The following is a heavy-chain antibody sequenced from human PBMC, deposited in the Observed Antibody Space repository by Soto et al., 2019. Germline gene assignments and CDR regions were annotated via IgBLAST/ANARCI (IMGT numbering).Heavy chain of an antibody. D-gene: IGHD3-22*01. CDR1: GFTFSSFG. V-gene: IGHV3-48*02. CDR3: ARDAYDYDDTSGYYRH. CDR2: ISSSSSTI. J-gene: IGHJ4*02. Sequence: GGSLRLSCAASGFTFSSFGMNWVRQAPGKGLEWVSYISSSSSTIYYADSVKGRFTISRDNAKNSLYLQMNSLRDEDTAVYYCARDAYDYDDTSGYYRHWGQGTLVTVPS.